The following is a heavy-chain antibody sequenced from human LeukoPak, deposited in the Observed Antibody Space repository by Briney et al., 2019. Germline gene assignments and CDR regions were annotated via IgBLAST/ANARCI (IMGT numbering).Heavy chain of an antibody. D-gene: IGHD7-27*01. V-gene: IGHV3-66*03. CDR3: ATDLTGEEDY. CDR1: GFIVSGDY. CDR2: ISSFGST. J-gene: IGHJ4*02. Sequence: GSLRLSCAASGFIVSGDYMSWVRQAPGKGLEWVSLISSFGSTYYVDSVKGRFTISRDNSKNTLYLPMDSLRAEDTAVYYCATDLTGEEDYWGQGTLVTVSS.